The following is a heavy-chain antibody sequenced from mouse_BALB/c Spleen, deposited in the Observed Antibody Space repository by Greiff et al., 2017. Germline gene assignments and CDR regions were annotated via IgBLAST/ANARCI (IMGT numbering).Heavy chain of an antibody. Sequence: DVMLVESGGGLVKPGGSLKLSCAASGFTFSSYAMSWVRQTPEKRLEWVASISSGGSTYYPDSVKGRLTISRDNARNILYLQMSSLRSEDTAMYYCARGNYAWFAYWGQGTLVTVSA. V-gene: IGHV5-6-5*01. J-gene: IGHJ3*01. CDR3: ARGNYAWFAY. D-gene: IGHD2-4*01. CDR2: ISSGGST. CDR1: GFTFSSYA.